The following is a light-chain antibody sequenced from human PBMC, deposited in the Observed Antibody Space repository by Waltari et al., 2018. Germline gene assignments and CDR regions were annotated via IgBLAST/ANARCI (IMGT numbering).Light chain of an antibody. Sequence: SYELTQPPSVSVSPGQTARITCSGHELPRQYAYWFQQTSGQAPRLVIFEDTKRPSGIPERFSGSSSGTVATLTITGAQVDDEADYYCYSSDSTGLRVFGGGTTVVVL. CDR1: ELPRQY. CDR3: YSSDSTGLRV. J-gene: IGLJ1*01. CDR2: EDT. V-gene: IGLV3-10*01.